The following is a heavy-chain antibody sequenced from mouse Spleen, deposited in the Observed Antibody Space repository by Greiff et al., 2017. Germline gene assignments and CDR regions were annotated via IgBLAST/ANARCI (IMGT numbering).Heavy chain of an antibody. J-gene: IGHJ4*01. Sequence: EVMLVESGGGLVQPGGSLRLSCATSGFTFSDFYMEWVRQPPGKRLEWIAASRNKANDYTTEYSASVKGRFIVSRDTSQSILYLQMNALRAEDTAIYYCARDAGRAYYYAMDYWGQGTSVTVSS. CDR2: SRNKANDYTT. CDR3: ARDAGRAYYYAMDY. D-gene: IGHD3-1*01. V-gene: IGHV7-1*02. CDR1: GFTFSDFY.